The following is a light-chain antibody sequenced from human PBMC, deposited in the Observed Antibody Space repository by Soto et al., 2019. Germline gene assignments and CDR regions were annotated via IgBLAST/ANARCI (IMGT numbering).Light chain of an antibody. J-gene: IGLJ1*01. V-gene: IGLV2-11*01. CDR3: CSYAGSYTLYV. Sequence: QSALTQPRSVSGSPGQSVTISCTGTSSDVGGYNYVSWYQQHPGKAPKLMIYDVSKRPSGVPDRFSGSKSGNTASLTISGLQAEDEADYYCCSYAGSYTLYVFGTGIQLTVL. CDR2: DVS. CDR1: SSDVGGYNY.